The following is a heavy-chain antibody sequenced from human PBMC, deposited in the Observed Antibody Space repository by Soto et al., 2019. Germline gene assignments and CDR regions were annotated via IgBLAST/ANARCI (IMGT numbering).Heavy chain of an antibody. J-gene: IGHJ4*02. D-gene: IGHD4-4*01. CDR1: GLNFRGYA. CDR3: AKDEGTSSTGFDY. V-gene: IGHV3-23*01. CDR2: ITATDGNT. Sequence: SGGSLRLSCVASGLNFRGYAMGWVRQAPGKGLEWVSSITATDGNTYYADSVRGRFTISRDNSRNFLFLQMNGLRPEDSALYYCAKDEGTSSTGFDYWGQGTVTTVSS.